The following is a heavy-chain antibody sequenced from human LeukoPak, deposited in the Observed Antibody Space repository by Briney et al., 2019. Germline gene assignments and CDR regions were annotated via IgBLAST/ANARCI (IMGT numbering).Heavy chain of an antibody. Sequence: PGGSLRLSCAASGFTFSSFEMNWVRQAPGKGLEWLSYISSGGGTIYYADSVKGRFTISRDNSKNTLYLQMNRLRAEDSAVYNCARAKLPRNYYYGMDVWGQGTTVTVSS. CDR3: ARAKLPRNYYYGMDV. CDR2: ISSGGGTI. CDR1: GFTFSSFE. D-gene: IGHD1-14*01. V-gene: IGHV3-48*03. J-gene: IGHJ6*02.